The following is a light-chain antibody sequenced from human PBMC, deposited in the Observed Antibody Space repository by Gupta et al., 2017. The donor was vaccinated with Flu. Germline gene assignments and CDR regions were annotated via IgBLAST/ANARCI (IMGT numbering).Light chain of an antibody. V-gene: IGLV3-9*01. Sequence: LGQTARSSCGGDNSGSKSVHGYQRKPGQAPVVVIYRDNIRPAVIPERFSGANSGNTATLTISRAQGGDEADFHCQVEDSSAGWVFGGGTKLTVL. CDR1: NSGSKS. J-gene: IGLJ3*02. CDR3: QVEDSSAGWV. CDR2: RDN.